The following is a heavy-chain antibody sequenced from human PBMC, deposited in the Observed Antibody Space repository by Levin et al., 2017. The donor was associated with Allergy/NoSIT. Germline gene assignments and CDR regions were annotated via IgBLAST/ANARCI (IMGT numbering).Heavy chain of an antibody. CDR2: IYPGDSDT. J-gene: IGHJ6*02. CDR3: ARTNIVVVPAALGIDYGMDV. D-gene: IGHD2-2*01. V-gene: IGHV5-51*01. Sequence: GESLKISCKGSGYSFTSYWIGWVRQMPGKGLEWMGIIYPGDSDTRYSPSFQGQVTISADKSISTAYLQWSSLKASDTAMYYCARTNIVVVPAALGIDYGMDVWGQGTTVTVSS. CDR1: GYSFTSYW.